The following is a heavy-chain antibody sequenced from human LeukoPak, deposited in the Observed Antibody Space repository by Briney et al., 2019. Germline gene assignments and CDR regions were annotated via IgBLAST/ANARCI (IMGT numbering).Heavy chain of an antibody. D-gene: IGHD4-17*01. CDR2: ISSSSTYI. CDR3: AKGNFGDYGADY. J-gene: IGHJ4*02. V-gene: IGHV3-21*01. CDR1: GFTFSSYS. Sequence: GGSLRLSCAASGFTFSSYSMNWVRQAPGKGLEWVSSISSSSTYIYYADSLKGRFTISRDNAKNSLYLQMNSLRVEDTAVYYCAKGNFGDYGADYWGQGTLITVSS.